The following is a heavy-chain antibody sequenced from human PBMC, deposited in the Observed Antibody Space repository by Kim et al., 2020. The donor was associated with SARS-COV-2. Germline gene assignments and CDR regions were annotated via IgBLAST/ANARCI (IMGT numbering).Heavy chain of an antibody. Sequence: SETLSLTCAVYGGSFSGYYWSWIRQPPGKGLEWIGDINHSGRTNYNPSLKSRVTISVDPSKNQFSLKLSSVTAADTAVYYCARLRYSYGKGHNNYDSDYWGQGTLVTVSS. CDR3: ARLRYSYGKGHNNYDSDY. V-gene: IGHV4-34*01. CDR1: GGSFSGYY. CDR2: INHSGRT. D-gene: IGHD5-18*01. J-gene: IGHJ4*02.